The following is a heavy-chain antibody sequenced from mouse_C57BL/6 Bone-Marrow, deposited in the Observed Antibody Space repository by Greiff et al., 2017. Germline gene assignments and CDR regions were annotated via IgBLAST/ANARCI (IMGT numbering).Heavy chain of an antibody. CDR3: ARGEVITTVGDY. Sequence: QVQLQQSGAELVKPGASVKISCKASGYAFSSYWMNWVKQRPGKGLEWIGQIYPGDGDTNYNGKFKGKATLTADKSSSTAYMQLSSLTSEDSAVYFCARGEVITTVGDYWGQGTTLTVSS. J-gene: IGHJ2*01. V-gene: IGHV1-80*01. D-gene: IGHD1-1*01. CDR2: IYPGDGDT. CDR1: GYAFSSYW.